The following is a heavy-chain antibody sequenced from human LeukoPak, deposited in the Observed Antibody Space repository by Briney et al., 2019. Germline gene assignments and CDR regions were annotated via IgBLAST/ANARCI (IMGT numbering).Heavy chain of an antibody. J-gene: IGHJ4*02. Sequence: GASVKVSCKASGYTFTSYGISWVRQAPGQGVEWMGWISAYNGNTNYAQKLQGRVTMTTDTSTSTAYMELRSLRSDDTAVYYCARVRVDTAMVTRIFDYWGQGTLVTVSS. D-gene: IGHD5-18*01. V-gene: IGHV1-18*01. CDR3: ARVRVDTAMVTRIFDY. CDR2: ISAYNGNT. CDR1: GYTFTSYG.